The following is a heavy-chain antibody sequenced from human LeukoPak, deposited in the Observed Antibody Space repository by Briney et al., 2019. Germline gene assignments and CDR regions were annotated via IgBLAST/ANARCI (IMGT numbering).Heavy chain of an antibody. CDR2: INPNSGGT. D-gene: IGHD5-18*01. J-gene: IGHJ4*02. Sequence: ASVKVSCKASGYTFTGYYMHWVRQAPGQGLEWMGRINPNSGGTNYAQKFRGRVTMTRDTSISTAYMELSRLRSDDTAVYYCAREYSYGMVDYWGQGTLVTVSS. V-gene: IGHV1-2*06. CDR3: AREYSYGMVDY. CDR1: GYTFTGYY.